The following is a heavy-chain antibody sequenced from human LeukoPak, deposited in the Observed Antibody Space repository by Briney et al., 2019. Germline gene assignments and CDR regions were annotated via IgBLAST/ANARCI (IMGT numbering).Heavy chain of an antibody. J-gene: IGHJ4*02. V-gene: IGHV4-34*01. D-gene: IGHD5-12*01. CDR2: INHSGST. CDR3: ARGTRWLRFDY. CDR1: GGSFSGYY. Sequence: SETLSLTCAVYGGSFSGYYWSWIRQPPGKGLEWIGEINHSGSTNYNPSLKSRVTISVDTSKNQFSLKLSSVTAADTAVYYCARGTRWLRFDYWGQRTLVTVSS.